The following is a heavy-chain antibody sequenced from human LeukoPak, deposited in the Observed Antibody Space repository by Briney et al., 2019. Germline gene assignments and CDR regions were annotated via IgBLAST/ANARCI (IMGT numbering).Heavy chain of an antibody. CDR3: AREHGYSSSWYDNYYYYMDV. J-gene: IGHJ6*03. V-gene: IGHV1-18*01. Sequence: EASVKVSCKASGYTFTSYGIGWVRQAPGQGLEWMGWISAYNGSTNYAQKLQGRVTMTTDTSTSTAYMELRSLRSDDTAVYYCAREHGYSSSWYDNYYYYMDVWGKGTTVTISS. CDR2: ISAYNGST. D-gene: IGHD6-13*01. CDR1: GYTFTSYG.